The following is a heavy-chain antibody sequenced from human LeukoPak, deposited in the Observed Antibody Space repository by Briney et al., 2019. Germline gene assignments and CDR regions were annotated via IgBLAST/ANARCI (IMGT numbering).Heavy chain of an antibody. V-gene: IGHV5-10-1*01. CDR2: IDPSDSYT. J-gene: IGHJ6*02. CDR3: ARHGARDSSSSTNHYYYGMDV. CDR1: GYSFTSYW. D-gene: IGHD6-6*01. Sequence: GESLKISCKGSGYSFTSYWISWVRQMPGKGLEWMGRIDPSDSYTNYSPSFQGHVTISADKSISTAYLQWSSLKASDTAMYYCARHGARDSSSSTNHYYYGMDVWGQGTTVTVSS.